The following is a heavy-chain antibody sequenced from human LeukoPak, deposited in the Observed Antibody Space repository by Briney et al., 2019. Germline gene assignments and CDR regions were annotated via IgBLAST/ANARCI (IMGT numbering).Heavy chain of an antibody. Sequence: PGGSLRLSCAASGFTFNTYWMTWVRQTPGKGLEWVANIKEDGSEKYYVDSVKGRFTISRDNAKNSLYLQMNSLRAEDTAVYYCARNPELGSDSTGYRPFDIWGQGIMVTVSS. CDR3: ARNPELGSDSTGYRPFDI. D-gene: IGHD3-22*01. CDR2: IKEDGSEK. V-gene: IGHV3-7*01. CDR1: GFTFNTYW. J-gene: IGHJ3*02.